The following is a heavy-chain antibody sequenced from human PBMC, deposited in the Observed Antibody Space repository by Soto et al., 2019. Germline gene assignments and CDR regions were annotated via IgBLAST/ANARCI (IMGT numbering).Heavy chain of an antibody. D-gene: IGHD3-3*01. CDR2: IYYDGTP. CDR3: ARLFGNAFEA. Sequence: QLQLQESGPGLVKPSETLSLTCSVSGGSISTDSYNWDWIRQSPGKGLEWIGTIYYDGTPSYNPSLKSQVTISVDTSRNHFSLKVKSVTAADTAMAYCARLFGNAFEAWGQGTMVKVSS. V-gene: IGHV4-39*02. J-gene: IGHJ3*01. CDR1: GGSISTDSYN.